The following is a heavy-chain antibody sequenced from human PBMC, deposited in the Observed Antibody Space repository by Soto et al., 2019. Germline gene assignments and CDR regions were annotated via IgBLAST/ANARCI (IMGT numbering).Heavy chain of an antibody. Sequence: ASVKVSCKASGYTFTSYDINWVRQATGQGLEWMGWMNPNSGNTGYAQKFQGRVTMTRNTSISTAYMELSSLRSEDTAVYYCAKDGDYYYDSSGYYYAYWGQGTLVTVSS. CDR3: AKDGDYYYDSSGYYYAY. D-gene: IGHD3-22*01. V-gene: IGHV1-8*01. CDR1: GYTFTSYD. CDR2: MNPNSGNT. J-gene: IGHJ4*02.